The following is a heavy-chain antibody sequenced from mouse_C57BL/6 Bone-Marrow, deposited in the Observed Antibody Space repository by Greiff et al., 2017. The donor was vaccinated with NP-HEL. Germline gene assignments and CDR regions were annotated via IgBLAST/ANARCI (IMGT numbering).Heavy chain of an antibody. J-gene: IGHJ1*03. CDR3: ARRLYYSNSHWYFDV. V-gene: IGHV3-8*01. CDR1: GYSITSDY. D-gene: IGHD2-5*01. CDR2: ISYSGST. Sequence: EVQGVESGPGLAKPSQTLSLTCSATGYSITSDYWNWIRKFPGNKLEYMGYISYSGSTYYNPSLKSRISITRDTSKNQYYLQLNSVTTEDTATYYCARRLYYSNSHWYFDVWGTGTTVTVSS.